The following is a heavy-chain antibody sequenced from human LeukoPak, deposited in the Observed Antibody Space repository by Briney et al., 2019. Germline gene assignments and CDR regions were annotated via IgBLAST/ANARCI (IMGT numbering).Heavy chain of an antibody. J-gene: IGHJ4*02. CDR1: GFPFSDYD. CDR3: GRAFPPLRTSSAGDL. CDR2: ISYLSSHV. Sequence: GVSVRLSCSASGFPFSDYDMNWVRQAPGKGLEWVSSISYLSSHVYYGDSVKGRFSISRDNAKNSLYLQMNSLGAEDTAIYYCGRAFPPLRTSSAGDLWGQGILVSASS. D-gene: IGHD3-16*01. V-gene: IGHV3-21*01.